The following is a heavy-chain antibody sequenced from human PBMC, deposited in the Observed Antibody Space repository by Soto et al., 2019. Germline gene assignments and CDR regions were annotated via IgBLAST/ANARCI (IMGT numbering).Heavy chain of an antibody. CDR3: ARKGYYDSSGYYPFDY. D-gene: IGHD3-22*01. CDR2: IIPIFGTA. CDR1: GGTFSSYA. Sequence: GASVKVSCKASGGTFSSYAISGVRQAPGQGLEWMGGIIPIFGTANYAQKFQGRVTITADESTSTAYMELSSLRSEDTAVYYCARKGYYDSSGYYPFDYWGQGTLVTVSS. V-gene: IGHV1-69*13. J-gene: IGHJ4*02.